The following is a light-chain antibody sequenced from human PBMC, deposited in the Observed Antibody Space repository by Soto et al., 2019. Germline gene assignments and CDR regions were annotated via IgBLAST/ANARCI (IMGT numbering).Light chain of an antibody. CDR2: DAS. V-gene: IGKV3-20*01. CDR3: QQYGSTPLT. J-gene: IGKJ4*01. Sequence: EIVLTQSPDTLSLSPGERATLSCRASQSVRSNSLAWYQQKPGQAPRFLIYDASSRATGIPDRFSGSGSGTDFTLTISRLEPEDFAVYHCQQYGSTPLTFGGGTKVDIK. CDR1: QSVRSNS.